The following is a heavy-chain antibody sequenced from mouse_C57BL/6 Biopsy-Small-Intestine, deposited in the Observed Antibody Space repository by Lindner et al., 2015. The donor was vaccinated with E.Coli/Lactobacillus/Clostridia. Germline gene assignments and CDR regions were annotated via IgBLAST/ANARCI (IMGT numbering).Heavy chain of an antibody. D-gene: IGHD1-1*01. CDR3: ARDIRMGSTYYFDY. CDR1: GYTVTSYG. Sequence: SVKVSCKASGYTVTSYGFNWVRQAPGQGLEWMGWISGHNGNTDYAQKFQGRVTMTSDTSTTTLYMELSSLRSEDTAVYYCARDIRMGSTYYFDYWGQGTLVTVSS. J-gene: IGHJ2*01. V-gene: IGHV1S55*01. CDR2: ISGHNGNT.